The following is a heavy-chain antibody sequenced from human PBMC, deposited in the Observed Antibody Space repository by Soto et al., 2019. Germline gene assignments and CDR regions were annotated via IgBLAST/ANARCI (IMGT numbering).Heavy chain of an antibody. D-gene: IGHD4-17*01. V-gene: IGHV4-34*01. CDR2: INHSGST. Sequence: QVQLQQWGAGLLKPSETLSLTCAVYGGSFSGYYWSWIRQPPGKGLEWIGEINHSGSTNYNPSLTSRVTISVDTSKNQFSLKLSSVTAADTAVYSCARGLGQTNYFDYWGQGTLVTVSS. CDR1: GGSFSGYY. CDR3: ARGLGQTNYFDY. J-gene: IGHJ4*02.